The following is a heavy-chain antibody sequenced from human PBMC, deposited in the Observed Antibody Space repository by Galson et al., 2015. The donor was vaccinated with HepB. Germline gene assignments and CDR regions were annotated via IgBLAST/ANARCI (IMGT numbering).Heavy chain of an antibody. V-gene: IGHV2-5*01. J-gene: IGHJ4*02. Sequence: PALVKPTQTLTLTCTFSGFSLRVSGMGVGWIRQPPGKALEWLAFINWNDDKRYNPSLKNRLTIIKDTFKNQVVLRMTNMDPADIATYYCARSLGLVGPYFDYWGQGAPITVSS. CDR2: INWNDDK. CDR3: ARSLGLVGPYFDY. D-gene: IGHD3/OR15-3a*01. CDR1: GFSLRVSGMG.